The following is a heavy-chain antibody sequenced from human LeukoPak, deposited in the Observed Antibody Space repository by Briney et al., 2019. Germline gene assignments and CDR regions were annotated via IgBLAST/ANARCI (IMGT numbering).Heavy chain of an antibody. V-gene: IGHV3-7*01. Sequence: GGSLRLSCAASGVALCTYWMSWGRQDPGEGLEGGANIKQAGSEKSYVNSGNGRFTISRDNTKNSLYLQMNSLRAEDTAVYYCASCSGNYYKQNADNNLDNWGQGTLVAVSS. CDR2: IKQAGSEK. J-gene: IGHJ4*02. D-gene: IGHD3-10*02. CDR1: GVALCTYW. CDR3: ASCSGNYYKQNADNNLDN.